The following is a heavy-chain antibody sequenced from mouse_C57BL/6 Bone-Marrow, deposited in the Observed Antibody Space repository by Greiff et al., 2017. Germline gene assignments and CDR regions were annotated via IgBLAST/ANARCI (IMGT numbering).Heavy chain of an antibody. CDR1: GYTFTSYG. J-gene: IGHJ3*01. CDR3: ARGGYPWFAY. CDR2: IYPRSGNT. Sequence: QVHVKQSGAELARPGASVKLSCKASGYTFTSYGISWVKQRTGQGLGWIGEIYPRSGNTYYNEKFKGKATLTADKSSSTAYMELRSLTSEDSAVYFCARGGYPWFAYWGQGTLVTVSA. D-gene: IGHD2-2*01. V-gene: IGHV1-81*01.